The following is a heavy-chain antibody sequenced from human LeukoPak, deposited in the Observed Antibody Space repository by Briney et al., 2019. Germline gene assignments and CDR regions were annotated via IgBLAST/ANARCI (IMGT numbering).Heavy chain of an antibody. V-gene: IGHV3-30*18. CDR2: ISYDGSNK. Sequence: GGSLRLSCAASGFTFSSYGMHWVRQAPGKGLEWVAVISYDGSNKYYADSVKGRFTISRDNSKNTLYLQMNSLRAEDTAVYYGAKVVSGAVAGTHYGYGMDVWGQGTTVTVSS. CDR1: GFTFSSYG. J-gene: IGHJ6*02. CDR3: AKVVSGAVAGTHYGYGMDV. D-gene: IGHD6-19*01.